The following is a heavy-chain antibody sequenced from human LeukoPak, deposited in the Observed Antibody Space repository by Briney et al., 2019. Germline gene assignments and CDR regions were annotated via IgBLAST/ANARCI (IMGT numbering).Heavy chain of an antibody. CDR2: INSDGSST. CDR1: GFTFSSYW. D-gene: IGHD3-10*01. CDR3: ARSITPQTYYYYGMDV. V-gene: IGHV3-74*01. J-gene: IGHJ6*04. Sequence: GGSLRLSCAASGFTFSSYWMHWVRQAPGRGLVWVSRINSDGSSTSYADSVKGRFTISRDNAKNTLYLQMNSLRAEDTAVYYCARSITPQTYYYYGMDVWGKGTTVTVSS.